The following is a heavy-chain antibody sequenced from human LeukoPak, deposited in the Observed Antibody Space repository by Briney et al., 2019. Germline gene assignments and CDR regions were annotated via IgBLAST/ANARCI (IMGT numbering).Heavy chain of an antibody. J-gene: IGHJ6*03. Sequence: GASVKVSCKASGDTFNTYVITWVRQAPGQGLEWMGRNTPFFATANYAQKFQGRVTITADRSTSTAYMELTSLTFEDTAVYYCARMLATSGDFFYYHYMDVWGNGTTVTVSS. CDR2: NTPFFATA. CDR3: ARMLATSGDFFYYHYMDV. V-gene: IGHV1-69*06. CDR1: GDTFNTYV. D-gene: IGHD2-8*01.